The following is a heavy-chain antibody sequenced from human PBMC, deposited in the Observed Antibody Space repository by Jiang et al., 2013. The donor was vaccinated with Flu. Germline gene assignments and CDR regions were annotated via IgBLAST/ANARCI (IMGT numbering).Heavy chain of an antibody. D-gene: IGHD3-16*01. Sequence: SGAEVKKSGASVTVSCETSGYIFSSHSIHWMRQLPGQRLEWMGRLNAGSDFTEYSEKFKDRVTFTRDPSASAVYMELISLRSEDTAVYYCARDRFEGWGTFNYFDFWGQGTLVIVSS. CDR1: GYIFSSHS. J-gene: IGHJ4*02. CDR2: LNAGSDFT. V-gene: IGHV1-3*01. CDR3: ARDRFEGWGTFNYFDF.